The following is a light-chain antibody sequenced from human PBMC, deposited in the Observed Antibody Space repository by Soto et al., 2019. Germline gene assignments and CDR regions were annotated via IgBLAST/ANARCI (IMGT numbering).Light chain of an antibody. J-gene: IGKJ4*01. CDR3: QQRRNWLT. V-gene: IGKV3-11*01. Sequence: EIVLKQSPGTLSLSPGERATLSRRASQSVSTYLAWYQQKPGQAPRLLIYDASNRATGIPARFSGSGSGTDFTLTISSLEPEDFAVYYCQQRRNWLTFGGGTKVDIK. CDR2: DAS. CDR1: QSVSTY.